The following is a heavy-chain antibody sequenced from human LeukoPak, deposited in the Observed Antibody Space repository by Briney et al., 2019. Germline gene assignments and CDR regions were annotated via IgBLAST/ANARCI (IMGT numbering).Heavy chain of an antibody. CDR3: AKAAYYGSGPEDY. J-gene: IGHJ4*02. Sequence: GGSLRLSCAASGFTFSSYSMNWVRQAPGKGLEWVAVISYDGSDKYYADSVKGRFSISRDNSKNTLYLQMNSLRIEDTAVYYCAKAAYYGSGPEDYWGQGTLVTVSA. CDR2: ISYDGSDK. CDR1: GFTFSSYS. D-gene: IGHD3-10*01. V-gene: IGHV3-30*18.